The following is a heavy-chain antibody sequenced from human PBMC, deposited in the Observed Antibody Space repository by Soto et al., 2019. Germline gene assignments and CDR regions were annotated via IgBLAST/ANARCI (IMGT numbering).Heavy chain of an antibody. D-gene: IGHD5-18*01. CDR1: GYSFTSYW. CDR3: ATGYDYYYYGMDV. V-gene: IGHV5-10-1*01. Sequence: GESLKISCKGSGYSFTSYWISWVRQMPGKGLEWMGRIDPSDSYTNYSPSFQGHVTISADKSISTAYLQWSSLKASDTAMYCCATGYDYYYYGMDVWGQGTTVTVSS. J-gene: IGHJ6*02. CDR2: IDPSDSYT.